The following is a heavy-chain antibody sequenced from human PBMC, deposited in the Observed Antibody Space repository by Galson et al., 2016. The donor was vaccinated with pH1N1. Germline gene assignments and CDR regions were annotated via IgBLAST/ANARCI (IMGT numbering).Heavy chain of an antibody. J-gene: IGHJ2*01. CDR1: GGTFGSYG. Sequence: SVKVSCKASGGTFGSYGINWVRQAPGQGLEWMGGIIPIFNTAKYAQNFQGKVTITADESTTTAYMELSILRSEDTAVYFCAREDYYDTDLSDWYFDLWGRGTLVTVSS. D-gene: IGHD3-22*01. V-gene: IGHV1-69*13. CDR2: IIPIFNTA. CDR3: AREDYYDTDLSDWYFDL.